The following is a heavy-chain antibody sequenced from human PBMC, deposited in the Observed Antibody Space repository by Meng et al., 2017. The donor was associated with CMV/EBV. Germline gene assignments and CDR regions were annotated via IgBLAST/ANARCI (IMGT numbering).Heavy chain of an antibody. D-gene: IGHD3-3*01. CDR2: IYYSGST. CDR1: GASISSSSNF. Sequence: SETLSLTCTVSGASISSSSNFCGWIRQPPGKGLEWIGSIYYSGSTYSNPSLKSRVTMSLDTSKNQFSLNLSSVTAADTAVYYCARDIIGSGTYYYYGMDVWGQGTTVTVSS. V-gene: IGHV4-39*07. CDR3: ARDIIGSGTYYYYGMDV. J-gene: IGHJ6*02.